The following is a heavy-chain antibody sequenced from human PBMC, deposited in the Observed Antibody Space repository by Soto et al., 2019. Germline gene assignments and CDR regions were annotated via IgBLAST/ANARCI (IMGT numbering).Heavy chain of an antibody. Sequence: QVQLVQSGAEVKKPGSSVKVSCKASGDTFSFYTINWVRQAPGLGLEWMGRVNPIVSRSNYAQKFQGRVTXTXAXXTNTAYMQLSSLRSEDTAIYYCAASYGSGYRAFDYWGQGALVTVSS. J-gene: IGHJ4*02. V-gene: IGHV1-69*02. D-gene: IGHD3-10*01. CDR1: GDTFSFYT. CDR2: VNPIVSRS. CDR3: AASYGSGYRAFDY.